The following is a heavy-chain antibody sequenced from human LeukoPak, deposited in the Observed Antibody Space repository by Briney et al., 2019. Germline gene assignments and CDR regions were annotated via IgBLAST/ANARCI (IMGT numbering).Heavy chain of an antibody. CDR2: INHSGST. CDR1: GGSFSGYY. CDR3: ARATRGGQVDY. Sequence: PSETLSLTCAVYGGSFSGYYWSWIRQPPGKGLEWIGEINHSGSTNYNPSLKSRVTISVDTSKNQFSLKLSSVTAADTAVYYCARATRGGQVDYWGQGTLVTVSS. J-gene: IGHJ4*02. D-gene: IGHD2-15*01. V-gene: IGHV4-34*01.